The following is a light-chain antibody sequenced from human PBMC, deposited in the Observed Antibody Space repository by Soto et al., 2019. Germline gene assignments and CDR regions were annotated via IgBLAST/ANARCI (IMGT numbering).Light chain of an antibody. Sequence: EIMLTQAGGAVSLSPGDRATLSCRASQSVSGSYLAWYQQKPGQAPRLLIYDASSRATGIPDRFSGSGSGTDFTLTISRLEPEDFAVYYCQQYASSPRTFGQGTKV. J-gene: IGKJ1*01. CDR3: QQYASSPRT. CDR1: QSVSGSY. V-gene: IGKV3-20*01. CDR2: DAS.